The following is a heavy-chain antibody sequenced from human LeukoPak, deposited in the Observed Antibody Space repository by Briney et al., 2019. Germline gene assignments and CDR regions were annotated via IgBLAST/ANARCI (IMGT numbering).Heavy chain of an antibody. Sequence: GSSVKVSCKASGGTFSSYAISWVRQAPGQGLEWMGGIIPIFGTANYAQKFQGRVTITADESTSTAYMELSSLRSEDTAVYYCAGTRRNYYYYYMDVWGKGTTVTISS. CDR2: IIPIFGTA. CDR1: GGTFSSYA. D-gene: IGHD2-2*01. V-gene: IGHV1-69*01. J-gene: IGHJ6*03. CDR3: AGTRRNYYYYYMDV.